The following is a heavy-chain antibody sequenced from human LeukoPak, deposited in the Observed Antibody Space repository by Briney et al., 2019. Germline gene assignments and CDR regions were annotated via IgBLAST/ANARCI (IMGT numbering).Heavy chain of an antibody. D-gene: IGHD1-1*01. CDR1: GFTFSNHA. CDR3: AKTVGVKRYIDF. CDR2: ISGGGRTT. Sequence: GGSLRLSCAASGFTFSNHAMSWVRQAPGKGLQWVAVISGGGRTTEYEDFVKGRFTISRDNSKNTLSLQRNRLNVEDADIYFCAKTVGVKRYIDFWGQGTLVTVSS. J-gene: IGHJ4*02. V-gene: IGHV3-23*01.